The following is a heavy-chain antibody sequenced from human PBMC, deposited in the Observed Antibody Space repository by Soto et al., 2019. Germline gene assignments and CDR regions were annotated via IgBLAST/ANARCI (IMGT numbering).Heavy chain of an antibody. Sequence: SVKVSCKASGGTFSSYAISWVRQAPGQGLEWMGGIIPIFGTANYAQKFQGRVTITADESTSTAYMELSSLRSEDTAVYYCARCRADVLRYFDWSPYYFDYWGQGTLVTVSS. J-gene: IGHJ4*02. D-gene: IGHD3-9*01. V-gene: IGHV1-69*13. CDR3: ARCRADVLRYFDWSPYYFDY. CDR1: GGTFSSYA. CDR2: IIPIFGTA.